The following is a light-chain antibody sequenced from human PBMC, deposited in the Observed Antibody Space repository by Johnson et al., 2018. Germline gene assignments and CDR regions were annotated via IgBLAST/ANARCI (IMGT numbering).Light chain of an antibody. V-gene: IGLV1-51*02. CDR3: GTWDSSLVAGNS. Sequence: QSVLTQPPSVSAAPGQKVTISCSGSSSNIGNNYVSWYQQLPGTAPKLLIYENNKRPSGIPDRFSGSKSGTSATLGITGLQTGAEANYYCGTWDSSLVAGNSFGPGTKVTVL. CDR1: SSNIGNNY. J-gene: IGLJ1*01. CDR2: ENN.